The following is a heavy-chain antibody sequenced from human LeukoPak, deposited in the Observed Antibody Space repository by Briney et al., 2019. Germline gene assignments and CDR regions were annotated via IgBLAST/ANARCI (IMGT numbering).Heavy chain of an antibody. Sequence: PSETLSLTCTVSGGSINSYYWNWIRQPPGKGLEYIGYIYYSGSTNYSPSLKSRVTISVDTSKNQFSLKLSSVTAADTAVDYCARSPMVRGVSRARHFDYWGQGTLVTVSS. D-gene: IGHD3-10*01. CDR2: IYYSGST. V-gene: IGHV4-59*12. CDR1: GGSINSYY. CDR3: ARSPMVRGVSRARHFDY. J-gene: IGHJ4*02.